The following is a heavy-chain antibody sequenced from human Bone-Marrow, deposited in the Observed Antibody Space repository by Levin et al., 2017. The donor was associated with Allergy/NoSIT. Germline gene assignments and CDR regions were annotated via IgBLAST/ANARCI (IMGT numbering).Heavy chain of an antibody. CDR2: ISGGGDNT. D-gene: IGHD6-19*01. CDR1: GFTLTKYV. Sequence: LSLTCALSGFTLTKYVVSWVRRSPGKGLEWLSGISGGGDNTYYAESVKGRFTISRDNSKSTLYLQMNSLRVEDTALYYCTKATDLYNSGPFDYWGQGVTVIVSS. CDR3: TKATDLYNSGPFDY. V-gene: IGHV3-23*01. J-gene: IGHJ4*02.